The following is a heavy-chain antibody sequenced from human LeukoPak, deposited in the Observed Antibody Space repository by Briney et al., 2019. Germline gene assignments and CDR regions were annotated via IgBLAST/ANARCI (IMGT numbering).Heavy chain of an antibody. CDR2: ISSSSSTI. CDR3: AREGSRDHDY. CDR1: GFTFRTYV. Sequence: GSLRLSCVASGFTFRTYVMSWVRQAPGKGLEWVSYISSSSSTIYYADSVKGRFTISRDNAKNSLYLQMNSLRDEDTAVYYCAREGSRDHDYWGQGTLVTVSS. J-gene: IGHJ4*02. V-gene: IGHV3-48*02.